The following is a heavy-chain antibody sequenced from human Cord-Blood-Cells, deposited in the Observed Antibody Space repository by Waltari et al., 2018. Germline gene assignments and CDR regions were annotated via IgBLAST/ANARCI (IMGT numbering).Heavy chain of an antibody. CDR2: IYSGGST. V-gene: IGHV3-66*01. Sequence: EVQLVESGGGLVQPGGSLRLSCSASGFTVSTHYMRWVHQAPGKGLEWVSVIYSGGSTYYADSVKGRFTISRDNSKNTLYLQMNSLRAEDTAVYYCARGFREGAADYWGQGTLVTVSS. CDR1: GFTVSTHY. J-gene: IGHJ4*02. CDR3: ARGFREGAADY. D-gene: IGHD1-26*01.